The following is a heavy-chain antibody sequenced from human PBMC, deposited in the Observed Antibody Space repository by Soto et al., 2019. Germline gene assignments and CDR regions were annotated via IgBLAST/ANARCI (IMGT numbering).Heavy chain of an antibody. CDR1: GFTFSNYA. D-gene: IGHD3-16*01. Sequence: EVQLLESGGGLVQPGGSLRLSCAASGFTFSNYAVYWVRQAPGKGLEWVSAISVSGGSTYYADAVQGRFTISRDNSKNTLYLQMNSLRAEDTAVYYCATLYQPNDYWGQGTLVTVSS. V-gene: IGHV3-23*01. CDR3: ATLYQPNDY. CDR2: ISVSGGST. J-gene: IGHJ4*02.